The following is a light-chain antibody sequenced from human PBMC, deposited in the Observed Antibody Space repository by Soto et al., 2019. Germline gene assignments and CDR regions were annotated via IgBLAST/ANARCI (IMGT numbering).Light chain of an antibody. CDR1: QSISSW. J-gene: IGKJ1*01. CDR3: QQYNSYSWT. V-gene: IGKV1-5*03. CDR2: KAS. Sequence: DIQMTQSPSTLSASVGDRVTITCRASQSISSWLAWYQQKPGKAPKLLIYKASSLESGVPSRFSGSGSRIEFTLTISSLQPDDFATYYCQQYNSYSWTFGQGTKVEIK.